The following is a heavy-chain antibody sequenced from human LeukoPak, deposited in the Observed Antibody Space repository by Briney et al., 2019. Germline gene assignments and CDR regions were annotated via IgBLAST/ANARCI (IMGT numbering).Heavy chain of an antibody. CDR3: TRSDYGGDSPIFGY. Sequence: ASVKVSCKASGYTFTSNYIHWVRQAPGQGLEWMGMIYPRDGSTSYAQKFQGRVTVTRDTPTSTVHMELSGLRSEDTAVYYCTRSDYGGDSPIFGYWGQGTLVTVSS. CDR2: IYPRDGST. J-gene: IGHJ4*02. CDR1: GYTFTSNY. D-gene: IGHD4-23*01. V-gene: IGHV1-46*01.